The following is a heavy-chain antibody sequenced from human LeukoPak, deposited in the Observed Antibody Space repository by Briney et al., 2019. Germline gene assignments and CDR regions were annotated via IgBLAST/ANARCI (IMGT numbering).Heavy chain of an antibody. D-gene: IGHD6-19*01. CDR1: GDSVSSNSAA. CDR2: TYYRSKWYN. J-gene: IGHJ5*02. V-gene: IGHV6-1*01. CDR3: ARVFISSPSSGWYDWFDP. Sequence: SQTLSLTCAISGDSVSSNSAAWNWTRQSPSRGLEWLGRTYYRSKWYNDYAVSVKSRITINPDTSKNQFSLQLNSVTPEDTAVYYCARVFISSPSSGWYDWFDPWGQGTLVTVSS.